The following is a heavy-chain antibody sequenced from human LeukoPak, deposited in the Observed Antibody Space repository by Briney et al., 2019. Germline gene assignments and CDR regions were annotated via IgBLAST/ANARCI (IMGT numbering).Heavy chain of an antibody. CDR2: IYPGDSDT. Sequence: GESLKISCKGSGYSFSNHWIGWVRQMPGKGLEWMGIIYPGDSDTRYSPSFQGQVTISADKSISTAYLQWSSLKASDTAMYYCARQPSTAMVRDDAFDIWGQGTMVTVSS. V-gene: IGHV5-51*01. CDR3: ARQPSTAMVRDDAFDI. CDR1: GYSFSNHW. D-gene: IGHD5-18*01. J-gene: IGHJ3*02.